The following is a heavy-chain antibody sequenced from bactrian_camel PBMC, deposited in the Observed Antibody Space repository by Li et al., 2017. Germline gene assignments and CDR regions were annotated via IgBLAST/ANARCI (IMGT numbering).Heavy chain of an antibody. D-gene: IGHD1*01. Sequence: HVQLVESGGGSVQAGGSLRLSCEHSLYTYSGNCMAWFRQAPGKEREGVATIYTGDGTTSYADSVKGRFTISQDRVKDTLYLQMDGLKPEDTAIYYCAADRSLVCFDRGYDWHYYGQGTQVTVS. CDR2: IYTGDGTT. CDR3: AADRSLVCFDRGYDWHY. J-gene: IGHJ4*01. CDR1: LYTYSGNC. V-gene: IGHV3S1*01.